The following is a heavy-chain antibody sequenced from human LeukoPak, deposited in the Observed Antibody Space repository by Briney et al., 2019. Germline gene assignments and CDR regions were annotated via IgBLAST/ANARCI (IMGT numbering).Heavy chain of an antibody. J-gene: IGHJ4*02. CDR1: GYTFTGYY. D-gene: IGHD6-19*01. CDR3: ARDPGLYSSGWYYFDY. Sequence: ASVKVSCKASGYTFTGYYMHWVRQAPGQGLEWMGWISAYNGNTNYAQKLQGRVTMTTDTSTSTAYMEPRSLRSDDTAVYYCARDPGLYSSGWYYFDYWGQGTLVTVSS. V-gene: IGHV1-18*04. CDR2: ISAYNGNT.